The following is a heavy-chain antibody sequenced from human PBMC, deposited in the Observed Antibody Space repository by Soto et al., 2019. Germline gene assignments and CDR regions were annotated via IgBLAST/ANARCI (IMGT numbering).Heavy chain of an antibody. CDR3: AREQYNWKL. Sequence: SETLSLTCSVSGVSITSYYWTWIRHSPGKGLAWIGYVYHTGNTYYNPSLKSRVTISLDTSKNQVSLRLRSVTAADTAVYYCAREQYNWKLWGQGTLVTVSS. CDR2: VYHTGNT. V-gene: IGHV4-59*01. J-gene: IGHJ4*02. D-gene: IGHD1-20*01. CDR1: GVSITSYY.